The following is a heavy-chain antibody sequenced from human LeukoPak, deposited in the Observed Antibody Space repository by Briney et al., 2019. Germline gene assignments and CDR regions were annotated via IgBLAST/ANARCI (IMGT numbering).Heavy chain of an antibody. D-gene: IGHD3-10*01. J-gene: IGHJ5*02. CDR3: ARDFNYYGSGSFWFDP. CDR1: GGSVSSNSYY. V-gene: IGHV4-61*01. Sequence: SETLSLTCTVSGGSVSSNSYYWSWIRQPPGKGLEWIGYIHYSGSTNYNPSLKSRVTISIDTSKNQFSLKLRSVTAADTAVYYCARDFNYYGSGSFWFDPRGQGTLVTVSS. CDR2: IHYSGST.